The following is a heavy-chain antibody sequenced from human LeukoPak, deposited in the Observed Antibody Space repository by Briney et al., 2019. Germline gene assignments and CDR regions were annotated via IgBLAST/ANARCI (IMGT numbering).Heavy chain of an antibody. D-gene: IGHD1-14*01. Sequence: GGSLRLSCAASGFTVSSNYMSWVRQAPGTGLEWVSTISGSGGSTYYVDSVKGRFTISRDNSKNTFFLQMNNLRPEDTAVYYCAKLHNLNCDYWGLGTLVTVSS. J-gene: IGHJ4*02. CDR3: AKLHNLNCDY. CDR2: ISGSGGST. V-gene: IGHV3-23*01. CDR1: GFTVSSNY.